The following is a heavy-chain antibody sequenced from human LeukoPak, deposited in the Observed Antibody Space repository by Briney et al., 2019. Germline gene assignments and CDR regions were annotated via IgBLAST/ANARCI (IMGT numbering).Heavy chain of an antibody. J-gene: IGHJ6*03. Sequence: ASVKVSCKASGGTFSSYAISWVRQAPGQGLEWMGGIIPIFGTANYAQKFQGRVTITADESTSTAYMELSSLRSEDTAVYYCARSPAGLYYYHMDVWGKGTTVTVSS. V-gene: IGHV1-69*13. CDR1: GGTFSSYA. CDR2: IIPIFGTA. CDR3: ARSPAGLYYYHMDV.